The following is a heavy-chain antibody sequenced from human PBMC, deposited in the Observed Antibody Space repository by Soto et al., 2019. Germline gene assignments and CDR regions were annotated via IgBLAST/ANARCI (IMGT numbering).Heavy chain of an antibody. CDR3: AKADTPDSSSWYLDYYYGMDV. V-gene: IGHV3-23*01. CDR1: GFTFSSYA. J-gene: IGHJ6*02. D-gene: IGHD6-13*01. CDR2: ISGSGGST. Sequence: GGSLRLSCAASGFTFSSYAMSWVRQAPGKGLEWVSAISGSGGSTYCADSVKGRFTISRDNSKNTLYLQMNSLRAEDTAVYYCAKADTPDSSSWYLDYYYGMDVWRQGTTVTVSS.